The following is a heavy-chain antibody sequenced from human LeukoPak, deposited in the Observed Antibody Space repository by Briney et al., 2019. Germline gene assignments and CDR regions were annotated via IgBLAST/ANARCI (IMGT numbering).Heavy chain of an antibody. CDR2: ISWDGGST. CDR3: AKGSSSWYYFDY. D-gene: IGHD6-13*01. J-gene: IGHJ4*02. V-gene: IGHV3-43D*04. Sequence: GGSLRLSCAASGFTFDDYAMHWVRQAPGKGLEWVSLISWDGGSTYYADSVKGRFTISRDNSKNSLYLQMNSLRAEDTALCYCAKGSSSWYYFDYWGQGTLVTVSS. CDR1: GFTFDDYA.